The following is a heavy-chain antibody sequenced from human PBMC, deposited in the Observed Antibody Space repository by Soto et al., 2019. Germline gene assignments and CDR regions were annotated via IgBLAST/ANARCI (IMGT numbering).Heavy chain of an antibody. CDR3: ARDQTPSSGWPGMDV. V-gene: IGHV1-2*02. J-gene: IGHJ6*02. Sequence: ASVKVSCKASGYTFTDYYMHWVRQAPGQGLEWMGWINPNSGGTNYAQKFQGRVTMTRDTSISTAYMELSRLRSDDTAVYYCARDQTPSSGWPGMDVWGQGTTVTVSS. CDR2: INPNSGGT. CDR1: GYTFTDYY. D-gene: IGHD6-19*01.